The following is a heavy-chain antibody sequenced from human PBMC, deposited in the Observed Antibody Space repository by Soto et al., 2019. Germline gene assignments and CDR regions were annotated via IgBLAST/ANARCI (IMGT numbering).Heavy chain of an antibody. V-gene: IGHV1-46*01. CDR2: INPNGGST. CDR1: GYTFTSSY. Sequence: QVQLVQSGAEVKKPGSSVKLSCKASGYTFTSSYVHWVRQAPGQGLAWVAIINPNGGSTHYAQELQGRVTVTRDTSTSTVFMELSSLPSDDTAVYYCARELLAANYWGQGTLVTVS. D-gene: IGHD2-15*01. CDR3: ARELLAANY. J-gene: IGHJ4*02.